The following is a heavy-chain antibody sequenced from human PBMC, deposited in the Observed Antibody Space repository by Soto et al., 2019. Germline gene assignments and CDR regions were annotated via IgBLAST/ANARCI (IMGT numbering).Heavy chain of an antibody. Sequence: AGGSLRLSCAASGFTFSTYWMHWVRQAPGKGLVWVSRIKNDGSSRSYADFVQGRFTISRDNAQNTLFLEMNSLTAGDTAVYYCARMRGGYYDFWSAEYWYLDLWGRGPVVTVSS. CDR2: IKNDGSSR. D-gene: IGHD3-3*01. CDR3: ARMRGGYYDFWSAEYWYLDL. V-gene: IGHV3-74*01. J-gene: IGHJ2*01. CDR1: GFTFSTYW.